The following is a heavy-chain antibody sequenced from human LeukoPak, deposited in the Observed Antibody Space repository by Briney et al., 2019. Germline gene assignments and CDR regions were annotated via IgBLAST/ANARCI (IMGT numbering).Heavy chain of an antibody. D-gene: IGHD3-9*01. Sequence: ASVKVSCTASGYTFTSYGISWVRQAPGQGLEWMGWISAYNGNTNYAQKLQGRVTITTDTSTSTAYMELRSLRSDDTAVYYCARYDILTAFRTYDYWGQGTLVTVSS. J-gene: IGHJ4*02. CDR2: ISAYNGNT. CDR3: ARYDILTAFRTYDY. CDR1: GYTFTSYG. V-gene: IGHV1-18*01.